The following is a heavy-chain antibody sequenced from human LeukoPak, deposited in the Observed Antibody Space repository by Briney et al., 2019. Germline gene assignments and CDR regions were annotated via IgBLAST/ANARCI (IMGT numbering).Heavy chain of an antibody. V-gene: IGHV1-69*13. J-gene: IGHJ4*02. Sequence: ASVKVSCKASGGTFSSYAISWVRQAPGQGLEWMGGIIPIFGTANYAQKFQGRDTITADESTSTAYMELSSLRSEDTAVYYCARSGPAGGYSYGYGPLDYWGQGTLVTVSS. CDR3: ARSGPAGGYSYGYGPLDY. D-gene: IGHD5-18*01. CDR2: IIPIFGTA. CDR1: GGTFSSYA.